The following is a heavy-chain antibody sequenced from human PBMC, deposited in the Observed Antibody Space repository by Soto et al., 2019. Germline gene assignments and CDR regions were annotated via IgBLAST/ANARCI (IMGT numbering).Heavy chain of an antibody. Sequence: PGRSMRLSCAASGFTFSSYWMSWVRQAPGKGLEWVANIKQDGSEKCYVDSVKGRFTISRDNAKNSLYLQMNSLRAEDTAVYYCARMGKSSGWYVGYWGQGTLVAVPS. V-gene: IGHV3-7*01. J-gene: IGHJ4*02. CDR3: ARMGKSSGWYVGY. CDR2: IKQDGSEK. D-gene: IGHD6-19*01. CDR1: GFTFSSYW.